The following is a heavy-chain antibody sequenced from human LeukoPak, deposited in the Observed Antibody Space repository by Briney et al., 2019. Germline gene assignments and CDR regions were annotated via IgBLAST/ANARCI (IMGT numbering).Heavy chain of an antibody. J-gene: IGHJ5*02. CDR2: INPNSGGT. V-gene: IGHV1-2*02. CDR3: ARDRYSSSWQTYNWFDP. Sequence: ASVKVSCKASGYTFTGYYMHWVRQAPGQGLEWMGWINPNSGGTNYAQKFQGRVTMTRDTPISTAYMELSRLRSDDTAVYYCARDRYSSSWQTYNWFDPWGQGTLVTVSS. D-gene: IGHD6-13*01. CDR1: GYTFTGYY.